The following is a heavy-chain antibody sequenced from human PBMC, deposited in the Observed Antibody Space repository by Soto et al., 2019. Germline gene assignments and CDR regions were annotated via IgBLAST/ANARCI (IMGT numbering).Heavy chain of an antibody. CDR1: GGSFSGYY. CDR3: ARAYCSGGSCYSPHLYYYYYMDV. D-gene: IGHD2-15*01. Sequence: SETLSLTCAVYGGSFSGYYWSWIRQPPGKGLEWIGEINHSGSTNYNPSLKSRVTISVDTSKNQFSLKLSSVTAADTAVYYCARAYCSGGSCYSPHLYYYYYMDVWGKGTTVTVSS. J-gene: IGHJ6*03. CDR2: INHSGST. V-gene: IGHV4-34*01.